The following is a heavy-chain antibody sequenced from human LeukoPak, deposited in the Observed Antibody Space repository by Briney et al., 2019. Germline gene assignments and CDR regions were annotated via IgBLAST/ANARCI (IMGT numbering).Heavy chain of an antibody. V-gene: IGHV3-23*01. Sequence: GGSLRLSCTASGFTFSSYAMSWVRQAPGKGLEWVSAISGSGGSTYYADSVKGRFTISKDNSKNTLYLQMNSLRAEDTAVYHCAKGGNIVVVPAAMGFDYWGQGTLVTVSS. J-gene: IGHJ4*02. CDR3: AKGGNIVVVPAAMGFDY. CDR2: ISGSGGST. D-gene: IGHD2-2*01. CDR1: GFTFSSYA.